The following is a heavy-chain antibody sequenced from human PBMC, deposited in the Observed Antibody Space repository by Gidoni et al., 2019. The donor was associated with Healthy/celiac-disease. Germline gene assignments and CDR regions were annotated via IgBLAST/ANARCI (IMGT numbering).Heavy chain of an antibody. D-gene: IGHD6-19*01. CDR3: GREPEAGRYFDY. J-gene: IGHJ4*02. CDR2: IYYSGST. V-gene: IGHV4-39*07. Sequence: QLQLQESGPGLVKPSATLSLTCTVSGGSISSSSYSWGWIRQPPGKGLEWIGSIYYSGSTYYNPSLKSRVTISVDTSKNKCTLKMSSVAAAGSAVYYCGREPEAGRYFDYWGQGTLVTVSS. CDR1: GGSISSSSYS.